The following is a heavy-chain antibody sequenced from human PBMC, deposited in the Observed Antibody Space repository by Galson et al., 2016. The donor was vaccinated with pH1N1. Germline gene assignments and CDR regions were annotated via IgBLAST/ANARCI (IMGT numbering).Heavy chain of an antibody. CDR3: ARHRPRPAVVPAAASD. V-gene: IGHV4-39*01. CDR2: IFYSGST. D-gene: IGHD2-2*01. CDR1: GGSISSSSYY. Sequence: SETLSLTCTVSGGSISSSSYYWGWIRQPPGKGLEWIGSIFYSGSTYYNPSLKSRVTISVDTSKNQFSLKLTSVTAADTAVYYCARHRPRPAVVPAAASDWGQGTLVTVSS. J-gene: IGHJ4*02.